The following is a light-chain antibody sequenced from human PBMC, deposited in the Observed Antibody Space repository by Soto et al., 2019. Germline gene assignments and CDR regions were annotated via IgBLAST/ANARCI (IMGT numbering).Light chain of an antibody. CDR3: QQYGSPLLT. Sequence: EIVLTQSPGTLSLSPGDRATLSCRASQSVIGTYLAWYQQKPGQPPRLLIYGESISATGIPDRFSGSGSGTAFTLTISRLEPEDFAVYYCQQYGSPLLTFGQGPKVEI. J-gene: IGKJ1*01. CDR2: GES. CDR1: QSVIGTY. V-gene: IGKV3-20*01.